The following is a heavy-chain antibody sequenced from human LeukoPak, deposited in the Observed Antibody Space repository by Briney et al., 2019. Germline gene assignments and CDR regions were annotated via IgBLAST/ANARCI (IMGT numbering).Heavy chain of an antibody. D-gene: IGHD3-22*01. CDR1: GFTFSSYA. CDR2: ISGSGGST. CDR3: AKDGDSSGSYYYGMDV. J-gene: IGHJ6*02. Sequence: GGSLRLSCAASGFTFSSYAMSWVRQAPGKGLEWVSAISGSGGSTYYADSVKGRFTISRDNSKNTLYLQMNSLRAEDTAVYYCAKDGDSSGSYYYGMDVWGQGTTVTVSS. V-gene: IGHV3-23*01.